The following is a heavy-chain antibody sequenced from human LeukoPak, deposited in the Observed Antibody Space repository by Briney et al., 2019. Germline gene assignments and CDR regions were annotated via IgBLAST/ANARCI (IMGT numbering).Heavy chain of an antibody. CDR2: ISSSSSYI. CDR3: ARHPIPQEITMVRGVIITHGDY. CDR1: GFTFSSYS. Sequence: PGGSLRLSCAASGFTFSSYSMNWVRQAPGKGLEWVSSISSSSSYIYYADSVKGRFTISRDNSKNTLYLQMNSLRAEDTAVYYCARHPIPQEITMVRGVIITHGDYWGQGTLVTVSS. D-gene: IGHD3-10*01. J-gene: IGHJ4*02. V-gene: IGHV3-21*04.